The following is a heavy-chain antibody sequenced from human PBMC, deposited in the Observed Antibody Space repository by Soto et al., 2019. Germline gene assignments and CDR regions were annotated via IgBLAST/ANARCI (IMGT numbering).Heavy chain of an antibody. CDR2: ISPDNGNT. D-gene: IGHD5-12*01. J-gene: IGHJ6*02. CDR1: GYTFTIYG. Sequence: QVQLVQSGGEVKKPGASVKVSCKASGYTFTIYGINWVRQAPGQGLEWMGWISPDNGNTNYAQKLQGRVTMTTDTSTSTAYMELRSLRSDDTAVYYCERALGYSGYAGMDVWGQGTTVTVS. V-gene: IGHV1-18*01. CDR3: ERALGYSGYAGMDV.